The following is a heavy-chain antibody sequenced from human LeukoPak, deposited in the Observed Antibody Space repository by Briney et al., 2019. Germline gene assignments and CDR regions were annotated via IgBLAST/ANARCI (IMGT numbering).Heavy chain of an antibody. CDR3: ARGHYDSSGYSFDY. CDR1: GGSFSGYY. J-gene: IGHJ4*02. Sequence: PSETLSLTCAVYGGSFSGYYWSWIRQHPGKGLEWIGYIYYSGSTYYNPSLKSRVTISVDTSKNQFSLKLSSVTAADTAVYYCARGHYDSSGYSFDYWGQGTLVTVSS. CDR2: IYYSGST. V-gene: IGHV4-31*11. D-gene: IGHD3-22*01.